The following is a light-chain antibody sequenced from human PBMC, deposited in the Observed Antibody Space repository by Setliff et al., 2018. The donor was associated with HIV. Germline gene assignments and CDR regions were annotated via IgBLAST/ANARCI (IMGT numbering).Light chain of an antibody. CDR2: EVN. V-gene: IGLV2-14*01. CDR1: RSDIGAYSY. CDR3: ISYTTSSTLV. J-gene: IGLJ2*01. Sequence: QSALTQPASVSGSPGQSITISCTGSRSDIGAYSYVSWYQHHPGKVPKLIISEVNKRPSGVSARFSGSRTGNTASLTISGLQAEDESDYYCISYTTSSTLVFGGGTKVTVL.